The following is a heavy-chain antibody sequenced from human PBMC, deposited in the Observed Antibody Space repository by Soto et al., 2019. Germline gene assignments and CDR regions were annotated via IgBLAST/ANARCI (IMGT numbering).Heavy chain of an antibody. CDR2: IYYSGST. CDR3: ARGGASSLPFDF. Sequence: QVQLQESGPGLVKPSETLSLTCTVPGNSISGNSWSWIRQPPGKGLEWIGYIYYSGSTNYNPSLESRVTISVDTSKNQFSLKLISVTATDTAVYYCARGGASSLPFDFWGQGILVTVSS. CDR1: GNSISGNS. V-gene: IGHV4-59*01. J-gene: IGHJ4*02. D-gene: IGHD6-13*01.